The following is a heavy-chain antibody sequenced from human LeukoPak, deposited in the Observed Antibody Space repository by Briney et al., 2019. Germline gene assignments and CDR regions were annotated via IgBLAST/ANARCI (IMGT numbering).Heavy chain of an antibody. Sequence: ASVKVSCKASGYTFTSYAMNWVRQAPGQGLEWMGWINTNTGNPTYAQGFTGRFVFSLDTSVSTAYLQISSLKAEDTAVYYCARGEGVKWELLKGHFDYWGQGTLVTVSS. J-gene: IGHJ4*02. CDR1: GYTFTSYA. CDR2: INTNTGNP. CDR3: ARGEGVKWELLKGHFDY. D-gene: IGHD1-26*01. V-gene: IGHV7-4-1*02.